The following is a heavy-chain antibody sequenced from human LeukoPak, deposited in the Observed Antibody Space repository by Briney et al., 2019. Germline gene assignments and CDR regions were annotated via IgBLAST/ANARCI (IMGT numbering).Heavy chain of an antibody. Sequence: SETLSLTCTVSGGSISSYYWSWIRQPPGKGLEWIGYIYYSGSTNYNPSLKSRVTISVDTSKNQFSLKLSSVTAADTAVYYCARAGGIVGAIDFDYWRQGTLVTVSS. V-gene: IGHV4-59*01. J-gene: IGHJ4*02. CDR3: ARAGGIVGAIDFDY. D-gene: IGHD1-26*01. CDR1: GGSISSYY. CDR2: IYYSGST.